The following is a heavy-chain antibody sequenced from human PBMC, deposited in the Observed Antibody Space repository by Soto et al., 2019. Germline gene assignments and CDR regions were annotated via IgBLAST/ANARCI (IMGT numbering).Heavy chain of an antibody. CDR3: ARHEADSSSWLDY. CDR1: GGSISSYY. D-gene: IGHD6-13*01. Sequence: QVQLQESGPGLVKPSETLSLTCTVSGGSISSYYWSWIRQPPGKGLEWIGYIYYSGSTNYNPSLKSRVTISVDTSKNQFSLKLSSVTAADTAVYYCARHEADSSSWLDYWGQGTLVTVSS. CDR2: IYYSGST. J-gene: IGHJ4*02. V-gene: IGHV4-59*08.